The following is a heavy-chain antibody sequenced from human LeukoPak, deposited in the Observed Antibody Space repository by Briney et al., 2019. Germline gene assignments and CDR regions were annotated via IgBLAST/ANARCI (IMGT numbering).Heavy chain of an antibody. CDR1: GGPISSGGYY. CDR3: ARAADYYDSSGCFDY. Sequence: SETLSLTCTVSGGPISSGGYYWSWIRQHPGKGLEWIGYIYYSGSTYYNPSLKSRVTISVDTSKNQFSLKLSSVTAADTAVYYCARAADYYDSSGCFDYWGQGTLVTVSS. CDR2: IYYSGST. D-gene: IGHD3-22*01. V-gene: IGHV4-31*03. J-gene: IGHJ4*02.